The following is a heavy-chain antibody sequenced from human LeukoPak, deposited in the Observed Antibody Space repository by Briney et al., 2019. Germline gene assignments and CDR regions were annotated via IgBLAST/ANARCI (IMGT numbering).Heavy chain of an antibody. CDR3: ARLSRGYSYGGFDY. J-gene: IGHJ4*02. Sequence: PGGSLRLSCAASGFTFSSYAMHWVRQAPGKGLEWVAVISYGGSNKYYADSVKGRFTISRDNSKNTLYLQMNSLRAEDTAVYYCARLSRGYSYGGFDYRGQGTLVTVSS. CDR1: GFTFSSYA. D-gene: IGHD5-18*01. CDR2: ISYGGSNK. V-gene: IGHV3-30*04.